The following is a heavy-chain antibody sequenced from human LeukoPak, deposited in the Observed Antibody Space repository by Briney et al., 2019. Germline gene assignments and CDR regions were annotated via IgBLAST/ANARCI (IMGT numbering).Heavy chain of an antibody. J-gene: IGHJ4*02. D-gene: IGHD4-17*01. Sequence: SETLSLTCTVSGGSINNYYWSWIRQPPGKGLEWIGYIYYRWSTNYNPSLKSRVTFSVDTSKNQSSLKLNSVTAADTAVYYCARGGDYGDPRYFDYWGQGTLVTVSS. CDR3: ARGGDYGDPRYFDY. V-gene: IGHV4-59*01. CDR1: GGSINNYY. CDR2: IYYRWST.